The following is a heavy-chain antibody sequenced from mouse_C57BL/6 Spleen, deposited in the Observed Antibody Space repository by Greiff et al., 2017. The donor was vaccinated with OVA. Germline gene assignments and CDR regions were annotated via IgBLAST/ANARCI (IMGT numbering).Heavy chain of an antibody. CDR1: GFTFSDYY. CDR3: ARGDYGSSFYFDV. CDR2: INYDGSST. J-gene: IGHJ1*03. Sequence: EVKLVESEGGLVQPGSSMKLSCTASGFTFSDYYMAWVRQVPEKGLEWVANINYDGSSTYYLDSLKSRFIISRDNAKNILYLQMSSLKSEDTATYYCARGDYGSSFYFDVWGTGTTVTVSS. D-gene: IGHD1-1*01. V-gene: IGHV5-16*01.